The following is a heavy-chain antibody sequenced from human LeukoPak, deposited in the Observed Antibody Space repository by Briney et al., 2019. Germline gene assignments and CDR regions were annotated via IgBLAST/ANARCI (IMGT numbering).Heavy chain of an antibody. D-gene: IGHD3-3*01. CDR1: GYTFTGYY. CDR2: INPNSGGI. CDR3: ARERSGYRVFDL. V-gene: IGHV1-2*06. J-gene: IGHJ2*01. Sequence: ASVKVSCKASGYTFTGYYMHWVRQAPGQGLEWMGRINPNSGGINYAQKFQGRVTMTRDTSISTAYMELSRLRSDDTAVYYCARERSGYRVFDLWGRGTLVTVSS.